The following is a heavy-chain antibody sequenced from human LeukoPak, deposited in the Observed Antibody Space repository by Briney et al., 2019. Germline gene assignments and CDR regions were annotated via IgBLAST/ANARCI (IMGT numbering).Heavy chain of an antibody. J-gene: IGHJ4*02. D-gene: IGHD6-6*01. V-gene: IGHV4-38-2*01. CDR2: IHHSGIT. Sequence: SETLSLTCAVSASSISSGYYWGWIRQPPGKGLEWIGTIHHSGITDYNPSLKSRVTISLDTPKDQFSLKLTSVPAADTAVYYCARRVHSSSSGFDYWGQGTLVAVSS. CDR3: ARRVHSSSSGFDY. CDR1: ASSISSGYY.